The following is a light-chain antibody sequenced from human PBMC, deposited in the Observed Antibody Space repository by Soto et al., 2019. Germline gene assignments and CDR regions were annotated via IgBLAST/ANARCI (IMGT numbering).Light chain of an antibody. V-gene: IGLV2-14*01. Sequence: QSALTQPASVSGSPGQSITISCTGTSSDVGGYNYVSWYQQHPGKAPKLMIYYVSNRPSGVSNRFSGSKSGNTASLTISGLQAEDEADYYCCSYTSSSTLVVFGGGTQLTVL. CDR1: SSDVGGYNY. CDR2: YVS. CDR3: CSYTSSSTLVV. J-gene: IGLJ2*01.